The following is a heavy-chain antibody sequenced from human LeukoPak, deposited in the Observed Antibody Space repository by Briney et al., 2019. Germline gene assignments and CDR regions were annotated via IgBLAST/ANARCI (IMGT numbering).Heavy chain of an antibody. D-gene: IGHD4-17*01. CDR3: AKGQAYIMTTVSKGAAFDI. CDR2: ISGSGGST. V-gene: IGHV3-23*01. Sequence: HPGGSLRLSCAASGFTFSSYAMSWVRQAPGKGLEWVSAISGSGGSTYYADSVKGRFTISRDNSKNTLYLQMNSLRAEDTAVYYCAKGQAYIMTTVSKGAAFDIWGQGTMVTVSS. J-gene: IGHJ3*02. CDR1: GFTFSSYA.